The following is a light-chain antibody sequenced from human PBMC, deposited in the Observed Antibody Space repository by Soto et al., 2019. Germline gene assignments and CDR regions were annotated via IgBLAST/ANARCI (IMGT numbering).Light chain of an antibody. V-gene: IGKV2-28*01. J-gene: IGKJ4*01. CDR1: QSLLLSSGNNY. Sequence: DMLLTQSPLSLSVTPGESGCISCKASQSLLLSSGNNYLDWYLQKPEQSPQRLIYLGSTRASGVPDRVSGSGSGTDFTLKISTVDAEDVGVYYCAQALQTVTFGGGTKVDIK. CDR2: LGS. CDR3: AQALQTVT.